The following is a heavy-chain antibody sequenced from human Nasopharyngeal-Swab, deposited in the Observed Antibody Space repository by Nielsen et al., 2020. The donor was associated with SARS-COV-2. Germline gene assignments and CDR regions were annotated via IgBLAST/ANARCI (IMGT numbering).Heavy chain of an antibody. CDR3: ASQKRGGRTLVDY. CDR2: MNPNSGNT. D-gene: IGHD1-26*01. CDR1: GYTFTSYD. V-gene: IGHV1-8*01. Sequence: ASVKVSCKASGYTFTSYDINWVQQATGQGLEWMGWMNPNSGNTGYAQKFQGRVTMTRNTSISTAYMELSSLRSEDTAVYYCASQKRGGRTLVDYWGQGTLVTVSS. J-gene: IGHJ4*02.